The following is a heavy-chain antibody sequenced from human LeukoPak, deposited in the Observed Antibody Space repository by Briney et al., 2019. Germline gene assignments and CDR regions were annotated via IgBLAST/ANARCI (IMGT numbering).Heavy chain of an antibody. V-gene: IGHV4-34*01. D-gene: IGHD3-10*01. CDR1: GGSFSGYY. Sequence: PSETLSLTCAVYGGSFSGYYWTWIRQPPGKGLEWIGEISHIGDTNYNPSLKSRVTMSLDTSKNQFSLKVTSMTVADTAVYYCARGNRQLAYYGSGSRLPYDYWGQGILVTVSS. J-gene: IGHJ4*02. CDR2: ISHIGDT. CDR3: ARGNRQLAYYGSGSRLPYDY.